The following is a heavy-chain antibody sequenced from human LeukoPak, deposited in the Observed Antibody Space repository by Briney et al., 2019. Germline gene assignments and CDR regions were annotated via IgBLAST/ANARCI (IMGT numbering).Heavy chain of an antibody. CDR2: INPSGGST. CDR3: ARDLSPSSRPVLYAFDI. CDR1: GYTFTSYY. V-gene: IGHV1-46*01. J-gene: IGHJ3*02. D-gene: IGHD2-2*01. Sequence: ASVKVSCKASGYTFTSYYMHWVRQAPGQGLGWMGIINPSGGSTSYAQKFQGRVTMTRDTSTSTVYMEQSSLRSEDTAVYYCARDLSPSSRPVLYAFDIWGQGTMVTVSS.